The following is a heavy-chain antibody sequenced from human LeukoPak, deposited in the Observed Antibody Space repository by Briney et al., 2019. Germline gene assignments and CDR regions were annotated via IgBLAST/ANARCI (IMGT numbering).Heavy chain of an antibody. J-gene: IGHJ4*02. Sequence: SVKVSCKASGYTFTSYAISWVRQAPGQGLEWMGGIIPIFGTANYAQKFQGRVTITADESTSTAYMELSSLRSEDTAVYYCARGNYYGSGSYSLDYWGQGTLVTVSS. CDR2: IIPIFGTA. D-gene: IGHD3-10*01. CDR3: ARGNYYGSGSYSLDY. CDR1: GYTFTSYA. V-gene: IGHV1-69*13.